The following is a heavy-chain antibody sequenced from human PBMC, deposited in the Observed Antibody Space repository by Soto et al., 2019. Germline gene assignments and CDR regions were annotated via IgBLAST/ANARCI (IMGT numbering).Heavy chain of an antibody. V-gene: IGHV1-8*01. Sequence: ASVKVSCKASGYTFINYDINWVRQAPGQGLEWVGWMNPDSGNTGYAQNFQGRVTMTGNTSISSVYMELSSLTSEDTAVYYCARRRGSNGWFDLWGQGXLVTVYS. D-gene: IGHD2-8*01. CDR2: MNPDSGNT. CDR3: ARRRGSNGWFDL. J-gene: IGHJ5*02. CDR1: GYTFINYD.